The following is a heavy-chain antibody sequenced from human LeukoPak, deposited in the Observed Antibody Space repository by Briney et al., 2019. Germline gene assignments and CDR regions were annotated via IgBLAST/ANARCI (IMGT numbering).Heavy chain of an antibody. CDR3: ASGGASSSPPAFDY. Sequence: SQTLSLTCAVSGGSINSGGYSWSWIRQPPGKGLEWIGYIYYSGSTNYNPSLKSRVTISVDTSKNQFSLKLSSVTAADTAVYYCASGGASSSPPAFDYWGQGTLVTVSS. CDR1: GGSINSGGYS. CDR2: IYYSGST. V-gene: IGHV4-61*08. D-gene: IGHD6-13*01. J-gene: IGHJ4*02.